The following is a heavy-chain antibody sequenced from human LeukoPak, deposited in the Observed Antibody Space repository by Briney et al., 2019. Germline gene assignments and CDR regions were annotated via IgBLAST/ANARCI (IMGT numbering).Heavy chain of an antibody. CDR1: GLKFGDYG. V-gene: IGHV3-20*04. D-gene: IGHD2-15*01. Sequence: PGGSLRLSCSGSGLKFGDYGLSWVRQAPGKGLEWVSGINWDGENTAYADSVKGRFTISRDNAENALYLQMDSLRAADTALYYCARDLSATWYSLAYWGRGTLVTVSS. CDR3: ARDLSATWYSLAY. J-gene: IGHJ4*02. CDR2: INWDGENT.